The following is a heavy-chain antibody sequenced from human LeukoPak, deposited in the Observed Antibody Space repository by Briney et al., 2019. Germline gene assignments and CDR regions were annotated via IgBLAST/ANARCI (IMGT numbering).Heavy chain of an antibody. J-gene: IGHJ5*02. CDR1: GGTFSSYA. Sequence: SVKVSCKASGGTFSSYAISWVRQAPGQGLEWMGGIIPIFGTANYARKFQGRVTITTDESTSTAYMELSSLRSEDTAVYYCARARGITYEFDPWGQGTLVTVSS. D-gene: IGHD3-10*01. V-gene: IGHV1-69*05. CDR2: IIPIFGTA. CDR3: ARARGITYEFDP.